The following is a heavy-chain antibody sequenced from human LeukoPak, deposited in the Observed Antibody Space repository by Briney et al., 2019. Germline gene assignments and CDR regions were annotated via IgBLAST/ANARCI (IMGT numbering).Heavy chain of an antibody. CDR2: IIPIFGTA. CDR3: ARSLRWLPNWFDP. D-gene: IGHD5-24*01. CDR1: GGTFTSYA. J-gene: IGHJ5*02. V-gene: IGHV1-69*13. Sequence: SVKVSCKASGGTFTSYAISWVRQAPGQGLEWMGGIIPIFGTANYAQKFQGRVTITADESTSTAYMELSSLRSEDTAVYYCARSLRWLPNWFDPWGQGTLVTVSS.